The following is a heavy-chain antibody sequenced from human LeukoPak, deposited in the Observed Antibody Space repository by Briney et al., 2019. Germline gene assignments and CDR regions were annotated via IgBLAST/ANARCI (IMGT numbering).Heavy chain of an antibody. V-gene: IGHV3-15*01. D-gene: IGHD1-20*01. CDR2: IKSKTEGGTK. CDR1: RFTFSNAW. Sequence: GSLRLSCAASRFTFSNAWMSWVRQAPGEGLEWVGRIKSKTEGGTKEYAASVKGRFTISRDDSKNRLYLQMNSLKTEDTAVYYCATGIITGTSRWGQGTLVTVSS. CDR3: ATGIITGTSR. J-gene: IGHJ4*02.